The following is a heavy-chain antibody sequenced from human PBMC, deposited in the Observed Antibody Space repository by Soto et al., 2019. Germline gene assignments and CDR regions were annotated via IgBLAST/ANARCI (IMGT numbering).Heavy chain of an antibody. J-gene: IGHJ3*02. CDR3: ARWNTAMVHAFDI. CDR1: GGSISSYY. D-gene: IGHD5-18*01. CDR2: IYYSGST. Sequence: SETLSLTCTVSGGSISSYYWSWIRQPPGKGLEWIGYIYYSGSTNYNPSLKSRVTISVDTSKNQFSLKLSSVTAADTAVYYCARWNTAMVHAFDIWGQGTMVTVSS. V-gene: IGHV4-59*01.